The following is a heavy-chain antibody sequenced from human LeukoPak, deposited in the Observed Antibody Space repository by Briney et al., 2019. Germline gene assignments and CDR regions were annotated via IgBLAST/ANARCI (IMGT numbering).Heavy chain of an antibody. Sequence: PGGSLRLSCVASGFTFTNSAMQWVRPAPGKGLEWVSTIGATGANTYYADSVRGRFTISRDNSRNTVSLQMNGLRVEDAAVYYCGRRPNWGFSDFWGSGTLVTVSP. J-gene: IGHJ4*02. CDR3: GRRPNWGFSDF. V-gene: IGHV3-23*01. D-gene: IGHD7-27*01. CDR1: GFTFTNSA. CDR2: IGATGANT.